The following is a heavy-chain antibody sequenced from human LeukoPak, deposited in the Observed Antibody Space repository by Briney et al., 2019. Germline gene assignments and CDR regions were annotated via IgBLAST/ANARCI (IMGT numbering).Heavy chain of an antibody. CDR3: ARVEVYCSSTSCYTLGWFDP. J-gene: IGHJ5*02. CDR1: GYTFTSHG. D-gene: IGHD2-2*02. CDR2: ISAYNGNT. Sequence: GASVKVSCKASGYTFTSHGISWVRQAPGQGLEWMGWISAYNGNTNYAQKLQGRVTMTTDTSTSTAYMELRSLRSDDTAVYYCARVEVYCSSTSCYTLGWFDPWGQGTLVTVSS. V-gene: IGHV1-18*01.